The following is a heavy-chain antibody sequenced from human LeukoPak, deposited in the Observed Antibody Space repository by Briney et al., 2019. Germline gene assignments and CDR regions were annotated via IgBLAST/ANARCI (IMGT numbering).Heavy chain of an antibody. CDR2: VLQTGST. Sequence: SQTLSLTCVVSGDSMSSGSYSWSWIRQPPGKGLEWSGYVLQTGSTYSNPSLKSRLTISVDRSKNQFSLNLNSVTAADTAVYFCARGDYYDSGSDAFDLWGQGTMVTVSS. D-gene: IGHD3-10*01. CDR1: GDSMSSGSYS. V-gene: IGHV4-30-2*01. CDR3: ARGDYYDSGSDAFDL. J-gene: IGHJ3*01.